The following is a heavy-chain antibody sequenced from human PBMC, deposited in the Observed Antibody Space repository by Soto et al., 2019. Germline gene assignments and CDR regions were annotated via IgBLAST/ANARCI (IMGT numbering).Heavy chain of an antibody. V-gene: IGHV2-26*01. Sequence: GSGPTLVNPTETLTLTCTVSGFSLSNARMGVSWIRQPPGKALEWLAHIFSNDEKSYSTSLKSRLTISKDTSKSQVVLTMTNMDPVDTATYYCARISVLLPWYYYYYYYMDGWGKGTTVTVSS. J-gene: IGHJ6*03. CDR2: IFSNDEK. CDR1: GFSLSNARMG. D-gene: IGHD3-16*01. CDR3: ARISVLLPWYYYYYYYMDG.